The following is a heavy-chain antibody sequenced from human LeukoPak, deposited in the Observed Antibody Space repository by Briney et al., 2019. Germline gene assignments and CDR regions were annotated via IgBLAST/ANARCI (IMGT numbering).Heavy chain of an antibody. D-gene: IGHD2-8*01. CDR1: GYTFTSYG. V-gene: IGHV1-18*01. J-gene: IGHJ5*02. CDR2: ISAYNGNT. Sequence: RASVKVSCKASGYTFTSYGISWVRQAPGQGLEWMGWISAYNGNTNYAQKLQGRVTMTTDTSTSTAYMELSRLRSDDTAVYYCARDSGYCTNSVCYTGSFGWFDPWGQGTLVTVSS. CDR3: ARDSGYCTNSVCYTGSFGWFDP.